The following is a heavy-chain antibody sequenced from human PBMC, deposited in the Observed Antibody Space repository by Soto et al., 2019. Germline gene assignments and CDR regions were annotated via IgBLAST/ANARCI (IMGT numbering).Heavy chain of an antibody. CDR3: ARVRIDNWNYETYFDY. Sequence: SETLSLTCTVSGGSISSSSYYWGWIRQPPGKGLEWIGSIYYSGSTYYNPSLKSRVTISVDTSKNQFSLKLSSVTAADTAVYYCARVRIDNWNYETYFDYWGQGTLVTVSS. D-gene: IGHD1-7*01. CDR1: GGSISSSSYY. V-gene: IGHV4-39*07. J-gene: IGHJ4*02. CDR2: IYYSGST.